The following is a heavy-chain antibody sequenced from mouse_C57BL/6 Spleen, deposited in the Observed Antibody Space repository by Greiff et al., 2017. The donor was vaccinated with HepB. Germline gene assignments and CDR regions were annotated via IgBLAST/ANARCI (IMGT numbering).Heavy chain of an antibody. CDR2: IDPSDSYT. J-gene: IGHJ4*01. Sequence: QVQLQQPGAELVKPGASVKLSCKASGYTFTSYWMQWVKQRPGQGLEWIGGIDPSDSYTNYNQKFKGKATLTVDTSSSTAYMQLSSLTSEDSAVYYCATGEFRYYAMDYWGQGTSVTVSS. CDR1: GYTFTSYW. CDR3: ATGEFRYYAMDY. V-gene: IGHV1-50*01.